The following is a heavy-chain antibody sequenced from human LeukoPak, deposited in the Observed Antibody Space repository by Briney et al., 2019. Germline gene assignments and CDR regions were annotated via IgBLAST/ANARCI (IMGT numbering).Heavy chain of an antibody. CDR3: VRGTGY. J-gene: IGHJ4*02. Sequence: GGSLRLSCSVSGFTLSTYVMHWVRQAAGKGLEYVSAISSNGDNTYYADSVKGRFTISRDNSKNTLYLQMSSLRADDTAVYYCVRGTGYWGQGTLVTVSS. CDR1: GFTLSTYV. CDR2: ISSNGDNT. V-gene: IGHV3-64D*06.